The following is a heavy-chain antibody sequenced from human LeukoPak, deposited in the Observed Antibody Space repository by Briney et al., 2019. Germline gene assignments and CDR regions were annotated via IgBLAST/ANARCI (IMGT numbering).Heavy chain of an antibody. D-gene: IGHD3-22*01. V-gene: IGHV5-51*01. Sequence: GESLKISCKGSGYSFTSYWIGWVRQMPGKGLEWMGIIYPGDSDTRYSPSFQGQVTISADKSISTAYLQWSSLKASDTAMYYCARHPDFSGYSDDAFDVWGQGTMVTVSS. CDR3: ARHPDFSGYSDDAFDV. J-gene: IGHJ3*01. CDR1: GYSFTSYW. CDR2: IYPGDSDT.